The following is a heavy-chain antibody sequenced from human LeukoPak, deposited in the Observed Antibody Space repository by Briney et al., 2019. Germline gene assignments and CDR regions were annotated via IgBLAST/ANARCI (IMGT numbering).Heavy chain of an antibody. Sequence: ASVKVSCKVSGYTLTELSMHWVRQAPGKGLEWMGGFDPEDGETIYAQKFQGRVTMTEDTSTDTAYMELSSLRSEDTAVYYCATVYYYDSSGQNRKDYYYGMTSGAKGPRSPSP. D-gene: IGHD3-22*01. CDR1: GYTLTELS. J-gene: IGHJ6*02. V-gene: IGHV1-24*01. CDR3: ATVYYYDSSGQNRKDYYYGMTS. CDR2: FDPEDGET.